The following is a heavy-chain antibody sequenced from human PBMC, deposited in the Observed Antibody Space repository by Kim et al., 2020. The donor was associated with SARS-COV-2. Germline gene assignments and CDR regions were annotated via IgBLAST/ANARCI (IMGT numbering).Heavy chain of an antibody. CDR1: GGSFSGYY. Sequence: SETLSLTCAVYGGSFSGYYWSWIRQPPGKGLEWIGEINHSGSTNYNPSLKSRVTISVDTSKNQFSLKLSSVTAADTAVYYCARGGVCSGGSCPDYWGQGTLVTVSS. J-gene: IGHJ4*02. D-gene: IGHD2-15*01. CDR3: ARGGVCSGGSCPDY. CDR2: INHSGST. V-gene: IGHV4-34*01.